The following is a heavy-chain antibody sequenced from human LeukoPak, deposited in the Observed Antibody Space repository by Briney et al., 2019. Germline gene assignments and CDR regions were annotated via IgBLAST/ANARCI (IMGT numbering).Heavy chain of an antibody. Sequence: PGGSLRLSCAASGFTFYDYGMSWVRQAPGKGLEWVSGINWNGGSTDYADSVKGRFTISRDNAKKSLYLQMNSLRAEDTALYHCARARSSSWYDWFDPWGQGTLVTVSS. V-gene: IGHV3-20*01. CDR1: GFTFYDYG. CDR2: INWNGGST. D-gene: IGHD6-13*01. CDR3: ARARSSSWYDWFDP. J-gene: IGHJ5*02.